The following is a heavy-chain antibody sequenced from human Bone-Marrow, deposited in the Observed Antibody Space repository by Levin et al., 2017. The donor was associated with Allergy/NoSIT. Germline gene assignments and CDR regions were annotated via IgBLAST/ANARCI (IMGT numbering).Heavy chain of an antibody. CDR3: AREYCSGGSCYRDYFDY. Sequence: SCAASGFTFSSYSMNWVRQAPGKGLEWVSSISSSSSYIYYADSVKGRFTISRDNAKNSLYLQMNSLRAEDTAVYYCAREYCSGGSCYRDYFDYWGQGTLVTVSS. J-gene: IGHJ4*02. D-gene: IGHD2-15*01. CDR1: GFTFSSYS. CDR2: ISSSSSYI. V-gene: IGHV3-21*01.